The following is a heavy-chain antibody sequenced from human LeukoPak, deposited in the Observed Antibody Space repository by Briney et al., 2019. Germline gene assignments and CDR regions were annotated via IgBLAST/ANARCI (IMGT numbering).Heavy chain of an antibody. CDR1: GFTIGDYA. J-gene: IGHJ4*02. D-gene: IGHD5-18*01. Sequence: PGGSLRLSCTTSGFTIGDYAMGWFRQAPGKGLEWVGFIRSKAYGGTTEYAASVKGRFTISRDDSKGIAYLQMNSLKTEDTALYYCSRRGYTAVDKFWDYWGQGTLVTVSS. CDR3: SRRGYTAVDKFWDY. V-gene: IGHV3-49*03. CDR2: IRSKAYGGTT.